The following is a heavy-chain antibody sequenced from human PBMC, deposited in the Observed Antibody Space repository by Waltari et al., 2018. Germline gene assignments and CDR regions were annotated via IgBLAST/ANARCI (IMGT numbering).Heavy chain of an antibody. V-gene: IGHV3-23*01. D-gene: IGHD1-1*01. CDR1: GFTFSSYA. Sequence: EVQLLESGGGLVQPGGSLRLSCAASGFTFSSYAMSWVRQAPGKGLEWVSAISGSGGSTYYADSVKGRFTISRDNSKNTLYLQMNSLRAEDTAVYFCARVSRRTYRSPVPGRHYYYGMDVWGQGTTVTVSS. J-gene: IGHJ6*02. CDR2: ISGSGGST. CDR3: ARVSRRTYRSPVPGRHYYYGMDV.